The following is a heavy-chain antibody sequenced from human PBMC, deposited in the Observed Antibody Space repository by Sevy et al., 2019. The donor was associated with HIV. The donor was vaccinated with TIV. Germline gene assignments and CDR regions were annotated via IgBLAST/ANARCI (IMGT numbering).Heavy chain of an antibody. CDR1: GDSISSNNFY. CDR2: MYYTGST. J-gene: IGHJ4*01. CDR3: AREAVALDY. D-gene: IGHD6-19*01. V-gene: IGHV4-39*02. Sequence: SETLSLTCTVSGDSISSNNFYWGWVRQPPEKGLEWIGSMYYTGSTYYNPSLKSRVTISVDTSKNQFSLKLTSVTAADTAVYYCAREAVALDYWGQGTLVTVSS.